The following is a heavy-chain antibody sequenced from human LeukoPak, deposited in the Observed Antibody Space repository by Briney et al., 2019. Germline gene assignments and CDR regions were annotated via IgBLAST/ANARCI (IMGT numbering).Heavy chain of an antibody. Sequence: GGSQRLSCAASGFTFSSYAMSWVRQAPGKGLEWASGISGSGGDTYFADFVKGRFSISRDNFRNTVYLQINSLTDDDTAVYYCAKTTAGYSSGRYPGWPADYWGPGTVVTVSS. CDR3: AKTTAGYSSGRYPGWPADY. J-gene: IGHJ4*02. V-gene: IGHV3-23*01. D-gene: IGHD6-19*01. CDR1: GFTFSSYA. CDR2: ISGSGGDT.